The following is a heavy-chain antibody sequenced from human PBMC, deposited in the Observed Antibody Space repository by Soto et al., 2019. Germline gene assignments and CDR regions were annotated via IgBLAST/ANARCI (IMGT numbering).Heavy chain of an antibody. Sequence: SVKVSCKASGGTFSSYAISWVRQAPGQGLEWMGGIIPIFGTANYAQKFQGRVTITADESTSTAYMELSSLRSEDTAVYYCARESIPGYSSGWYHCFDYWGQGTLVTVSS. V-gene: IGHV1-69*13. CDR1: GGTFSSYA. CDR3: ARESIPGYSSGWYHCFDY. CDR2: IIPIFGTA. D-gene: IGHD6-19*01. J-gene: IGHJ4*02.